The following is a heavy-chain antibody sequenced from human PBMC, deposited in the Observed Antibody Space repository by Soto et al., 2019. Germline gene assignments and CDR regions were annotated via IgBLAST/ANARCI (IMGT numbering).Heavy chain of an antibody. CDR1: GYTFTSYG. CDR2: ISAYNGNT. J-gene: IGHJ4*02. CDR3: ARGRITIFGVVGSFDY. Sequence: ASVKVSCKASGYTFTSYGISWVRQAPGQGLEWMGWISAYNGNTNYAQKLQGRVTMTTDTSTSTAYMELRSLRSDDTAVYYCARGRITIFGVVGSFDYWGQGTLVTVSS. V-gene: IGHV1-18*01. D-gene: IGHD3-3*01.